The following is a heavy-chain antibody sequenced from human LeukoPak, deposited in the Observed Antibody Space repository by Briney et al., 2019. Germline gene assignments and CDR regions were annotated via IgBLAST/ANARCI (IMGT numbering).Heavy chain of an antibody. CDR3: ARGGTYRAYCGGDCYSTRGALGL. CDR1: GGSISSSY. Sequence: SETLSLTCSVSGGSISSSYWSWIRQAPGKGLEWIGQIYYSGSTNYNPSLKSRVTISVDTSKNQFSLKLSSVTAADTAVYYCARGGTYRAYCGGDCYSTRGALGLWGRGTLVTVSS. J-gene: IGHJ2*01. V-gene: IGHV4-59*12. CDR2: IYYSGST. D-gene: IGHD2-21*02.